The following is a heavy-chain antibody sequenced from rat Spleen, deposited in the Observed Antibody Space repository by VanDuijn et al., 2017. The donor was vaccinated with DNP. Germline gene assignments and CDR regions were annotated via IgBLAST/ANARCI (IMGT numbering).Heavy chain of an antibody. D-gene: IGHD1-7*01. J-gene: IGHJ2*01. CDR1: GFTFTYYG. CDR2: ISPSASRT. Sequence: EVQLVESGGGLVQPGRSLKLSCAASGFTFTYYGMAWVRQAPAKGLEWVASISPSASRTYYPDSVKGRFTISRDNAKSTLYLQMDSLRSEDTATYYCTSGLYWGQGVMVTVSS. V-gene: IGHV5-19*01. CDR3: TSGLY.